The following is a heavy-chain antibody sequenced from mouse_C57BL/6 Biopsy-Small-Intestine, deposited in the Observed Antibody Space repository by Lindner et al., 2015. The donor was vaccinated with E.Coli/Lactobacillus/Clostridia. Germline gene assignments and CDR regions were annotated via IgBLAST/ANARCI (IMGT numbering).Heavy chain of an antibody. CDR2: IYPNNGGT. D-gene: IGHD2-3*01. J-gene: IGHJ3*01. Sequence: LQESGPELVKPGASVKISCKASGYTFTDYNMDWVKQSHGKSLEWIGYIYPNNGGTGYNQKFKSKATLTVDKSSSTAYMELHSLTSEDSAVYYCARNDGSWFAYWGQGTLVTVSA. V-gene: IGHV1-34*02. CDR1: GYTFTDYN. CDR3: ARNDGSWFAY.